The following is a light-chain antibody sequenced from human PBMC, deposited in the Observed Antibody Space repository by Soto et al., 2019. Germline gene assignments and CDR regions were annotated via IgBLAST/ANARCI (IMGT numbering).Light chain of an antibody. CDR1: QSISSW. CDR3: QQYNYFPYT. CDR2: DAS. V-gene: IGKV1-5*01. J-gene: IGKJ2*01. Sequence: GDRVTITCRASQSISSWLAWYQQKPGKAPKLLIYDASSLESVVPSSFSGSGSGTEFTLTISSLQPDDFAAYYCQQYNYFPYTFGQGTKLEIK.